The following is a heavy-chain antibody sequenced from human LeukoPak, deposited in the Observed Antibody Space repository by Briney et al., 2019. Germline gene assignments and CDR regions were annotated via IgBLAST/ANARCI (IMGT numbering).Heavy chain of an antibody. CDR2: IMHDGSDK. V-gene: IGHV3-7*01. D-gene: IGHD2-2*02. CDR1: GFTFSSFW. CDR3: ARGGLYCSGTSCYKEADY. Sequence: GGSLRLSCPASGFTFSSFWMTWVRQAPGKGLEWVANIMHDGSDKYYVDSVKGRFAISRDNAKNSLYLQMNSLRVEDTAVYYCARGGLYCSGTSCYKEADYWGQGTLVTVSS. J-gene: IGHJ4*02.